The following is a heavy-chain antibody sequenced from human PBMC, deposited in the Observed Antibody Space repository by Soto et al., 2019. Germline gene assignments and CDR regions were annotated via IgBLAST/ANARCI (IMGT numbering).Heavy chain of an antibody. D-gene: IGHD6-13*01. CDR2: ISYDGSNK. J-gene: IGHJ4*02. Sequence: GGSLRLSCAASGFTFSSYAMHWVRQAPGKGLEWVAVISYDGSNKYYADSVKGRFTVSRDNSKNTLYLQMNSLRAEDTAVYYCARDSRGIAAAGYLDYWGQGTLVTVSS. CDR3: ARDSRGIAAAGYLDY. V-gene: IGHV3-30-3*01. CDR1: GFTFSSYA.